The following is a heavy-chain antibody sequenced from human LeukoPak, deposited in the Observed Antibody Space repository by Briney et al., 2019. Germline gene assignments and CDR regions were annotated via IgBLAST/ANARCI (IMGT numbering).Heavy chain of an antibody. V-gene: IGHV4-61*01. CDR3: ARHHPAWPFDY. J-gene: IGHJ4*02. Sequence: SETLSLTCTVSGGSVSSGSYYWSWIRQPPGKGLEWIGYIYYSGSTNYNPSLKSRVTISVDTSKNQFSLKLSSVTAADTAMYYCARHHPAWPFDYWGQGTLVTVSS. CDR2: IYYSGST. CDR1: GGSVSSGSYY.